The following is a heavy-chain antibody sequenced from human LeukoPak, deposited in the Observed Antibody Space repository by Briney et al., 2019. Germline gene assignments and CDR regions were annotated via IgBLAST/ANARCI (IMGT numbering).Heavy chain of an antibody. CDR1: GGSFSGYH. J-gene: IGHJ6*02. CDR3: ARANHRKYCSGGSCSKVYYYYYGMDV. D-gene: IGHD2-15*01. CDR2: INHSGST. V-gene: IGHV4-34*01. Sequence: SETLSLTCAVYGGSFSGYHWSWIRQPPGKGLEWIGVINHSGSTNYYPSLKNRVTKSVDTSKNQFTLKLSSVTAADTVVYYCARANHRKYCSGGSCSKVYYYYYGMDVWGQGTTVTVSS.